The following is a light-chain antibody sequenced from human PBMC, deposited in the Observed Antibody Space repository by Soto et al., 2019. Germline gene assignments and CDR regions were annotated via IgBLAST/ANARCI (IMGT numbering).Light chain of an antibody. Sequence: DIQMTQSPSTLSASVGDRVTITCRASQSISTWLAWYQQKPGKAPKVLIYGASSLESGVPSRFSGSGSGTEFTLTISSLQPDDFATYYCQQYKNYLTFGPGT. CDR3: QQYKNYLT. J-gene: IGKJ3*01. V-gene: IGKV1-5*01. CDR2: GAS. CDR1: QSISTW.